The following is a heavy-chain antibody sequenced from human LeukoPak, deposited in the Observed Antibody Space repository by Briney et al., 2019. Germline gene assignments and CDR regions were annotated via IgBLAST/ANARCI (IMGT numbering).Heavy chain of an antibody. Sequence: QTLSLTCAISGDSVSRNNVAWNWIRQSPSRGLEWLGRTYYRSKWYNDYAVSVKSRITINPDTSKNQFSLQLSSVTPEDTAVYYCAREAVGYSYGYPPFYFDDWGQGTLVTVSS. CDR2: TYYRSKWYN. V-gene: IGHV6-1*01. CDR3: AREAVGYSYGYPPFYFDD. J-gene: IGHJ4*02. D-gene: IGHD5-18*01. CDR1: GDSVSRNNVA.